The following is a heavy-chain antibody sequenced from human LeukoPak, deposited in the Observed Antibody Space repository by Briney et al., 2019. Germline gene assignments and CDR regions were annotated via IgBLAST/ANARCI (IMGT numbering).Heavy chain of an antibody. CDR2: ITWNSDSI. CDR1: GFTFDDYS. J-gene: IGHJ6*04. Sequence: SLKLSCTASGFTFDDYSMHWVRQAPGNGLEWVSVITWNSDSINYADSVKGRFTISRDNAKNSLYLQMNSLRAEDTAVYYCAELGITMIGGVWGKGTTVTISS. V-gene: IGHV3-9*01. D-gene: IGHD3-10*02. CDR3: AELGITMIGGV.